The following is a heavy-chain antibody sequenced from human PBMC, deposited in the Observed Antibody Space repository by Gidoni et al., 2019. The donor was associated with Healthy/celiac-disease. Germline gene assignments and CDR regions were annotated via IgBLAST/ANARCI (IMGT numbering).Heavy chain of an antibody. Sequence: EVQLVESGGGLVKPGGSLRLSCAASGFTFSSYSMNWVRPAPGKGLEWVSSISSSSSYIYYADSVKGRFTISRDNAKNSLYLQMNSLRAEDTAVYYCARTLEGFGELFSYFDYWGQGTLVTVSS. J-gene: IGHJ4*02. CDR1: GFTFSSYS. CDR2: ISSSSSYI. CDR3: ARTLEGFGELFSYFDY. V-gene: IGHV3-21*01. D-gene: IGHD3-10*01.